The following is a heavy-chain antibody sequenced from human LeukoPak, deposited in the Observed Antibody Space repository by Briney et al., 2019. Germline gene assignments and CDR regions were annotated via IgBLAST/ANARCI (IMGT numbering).Heavy chain of an antibody. CDR3: ARGVPAAGSIRFDP. J-gene: IGHJ5*02. V-gene: IGHV4-4*02. Sequence: SGTLSLTCAVSGGSITSGNWWSWVRQPPGKGLEWIGEIYHSGSTNYNPSLKSRVTISVDKPKNQFSLILNSVTAADTAVYYCARGVPAAGSIRFDPWGQGTLVTVSS. D-gene: IGHD6-13*01. CDR1: GGSITSGNW. CDR2: IYHSGST.